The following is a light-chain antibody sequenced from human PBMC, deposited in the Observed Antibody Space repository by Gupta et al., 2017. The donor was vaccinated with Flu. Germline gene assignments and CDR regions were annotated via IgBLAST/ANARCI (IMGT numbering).Light chain of an antibody. CDR1: SSDVGGYKL. J-gene: IGLJ2*01. V-gene: IGLV2-23*02. CDR2: EVS. Sequence: QSALSHPPSVSGSPGQSVTISCTGTSSDVGGYKLVSWYQHHPGKAPKLLIYEVSKRPSGVSDRFSGSKSGNTASLTISGLQSDDEADYYCCSYAVVRDRQLFGGGTKLTVL. CDR3: CSYAVVRDRQL.